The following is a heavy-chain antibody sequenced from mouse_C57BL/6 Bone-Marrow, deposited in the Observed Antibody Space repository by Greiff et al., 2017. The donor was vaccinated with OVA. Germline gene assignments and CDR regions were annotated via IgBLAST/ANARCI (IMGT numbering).Heavy chain of an antibody. J-gene: IGHJ3*01. CDR3: ARQDYYGSSYVEGWFAY. CDR2: ISNLAYSI. CDR1: GFTFSDYG. D-gene: IGHD1-1*01. Sequence: DVKLVESGGGLVQPGGSLKLSCAASGFTFSDYGMAWVRQAPRKGPEWVAFISNLAYSIYYADTVTGRFTISRENAKNTLYLEMSSLRSEDTAMYYCARQDYYGSSYVEGWFAYWGQGTLVTVSA. V-gene: IGHV5-15*01.